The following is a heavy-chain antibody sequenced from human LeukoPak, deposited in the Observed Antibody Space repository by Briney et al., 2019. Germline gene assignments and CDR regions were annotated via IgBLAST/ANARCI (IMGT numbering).Heavy chain of an antibody. J-gene: IGHJ3*02. CDR2: IYSGGST. CDR1: GFTVSSNY. Sequence: GGSLRLSCAASGFTVSSNYMSWVRQAPGKGLEWVSVIYSGGSTYYADSVKGRFTISRDNSKNTLYLQMNSLRAEDTAVYYCARGAQIVVVTAADAFDIWGQGTMVTVSS. V-gene: IGHV3-53*01. CDR3: ARGAQIVVVTAADAFDI. D-gene: IGHD2-21*02.